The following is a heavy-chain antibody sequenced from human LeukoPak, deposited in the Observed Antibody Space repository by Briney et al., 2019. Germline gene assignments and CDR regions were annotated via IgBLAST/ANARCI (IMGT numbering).Heavy chain of an antibody. V-gene: IGHV1-69*13. Sequence: SVKVSRKASGGTFSSYAISWVRQAPGQGLEWMGGIIPIFGTANYAQKFQGRVTITADESTSTAYMELSSLRSEDTAVYYCASRGYSYGPLLFDYWGQGTLVTVSS. J-gene: IGHJ4*02. D-gene: IGHD5-18*01. CDR1: GGTFSSYA. CDR2: IIPIFGTA. CDR3: ASRGYSYGPLLFDY.